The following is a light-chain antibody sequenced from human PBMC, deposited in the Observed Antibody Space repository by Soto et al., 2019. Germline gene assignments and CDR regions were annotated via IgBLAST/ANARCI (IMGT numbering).Light chain of an antibody. CDR3: QSYDTSLSASGV. V-gene: IGLV1-40*01. J-gene: IGLJ3*02. Sequence: QPVLTQPPSVSGAPGQTVTISCTGSSSNIGAGFDVHWYQHVPGTAPKLLIYGNTDRPSGVPDRFSGSKSGTSASLAITGLQPDDEADYYCQSYDTSLSASGVFGGGTQLTVL. CDR1: SSNIGAGFD. CDR2: GNT.